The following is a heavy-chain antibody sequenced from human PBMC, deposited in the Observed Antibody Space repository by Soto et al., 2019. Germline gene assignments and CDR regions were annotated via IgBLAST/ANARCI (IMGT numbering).Heavy chain of an antibody. CDR2: ISGSGGST. CDR1: GFTFSSYA. V-gene: IGHV3-23*01. J-gene: IGHJ6*02. CDR3: AKMSSSWYGDYYYGMDV. Sequence: GGSLSLSCAASGFTFSSYAMSWVRQAPGKGLEWVSAISGSGGSTYYSDSVKGRFTISRDNSKNTLYLQMNSLRAEDTAVYYCAKMSSSWYGDYYYGMDVWGQGTTVTV. D-gene: IGHD6-13*01.